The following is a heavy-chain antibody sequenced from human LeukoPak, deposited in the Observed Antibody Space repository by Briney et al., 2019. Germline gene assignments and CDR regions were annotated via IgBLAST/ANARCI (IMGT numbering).Heavy chain of an antibody. D-gene: IGHD4-17*01. CDR1: GFTFSSYG. Sequence: GGSLRLSCAASGFTFSSYGMHWVRQAPGKGLEWVAVIWYDGSNKYYADSVKGRFTISRDNSKNTLYLQMNSLRAEDTAVYYCARDCGDYVGIIWGQGTLVTVSS. V-gene: IGHV3-33*01. J-gene: IGHJ4*02. CDR3: ARDCGDYVGII. CDR2: IWYDGSNK.